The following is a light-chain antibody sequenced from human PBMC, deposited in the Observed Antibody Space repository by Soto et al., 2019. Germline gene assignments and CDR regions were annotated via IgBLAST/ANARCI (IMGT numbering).Light chain of an antibody. CDR2: DAS. Sequence: DIQMTQSPPSLSASVGDTLTITCQASQDISNYLNWYQQKLGKAPKLLIYDASNLEPGVPSRFSGSGSGTEFTLTISSLQPDDFATYYCQQYNSYSPWTFGQGTKVEIK. V-gene: IGKV1-33*01. J-gene: IGKJ1*01. CDR3: QQYNSYSPWT. CDR1: QDISNY.